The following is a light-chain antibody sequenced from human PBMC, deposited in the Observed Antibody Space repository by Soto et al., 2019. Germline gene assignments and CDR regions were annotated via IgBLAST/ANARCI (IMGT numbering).Light chain of an antibody. CDR2: QNN. CDR1: SSNIGAGYD. CDR3: QSYDSSLSAVV. V-gene: IGLV1-40*01. J-gene: IGLJ2*01. Sequence: QSVLTQPPSVSGAPGQRDSISCTGSSSNIGAGYDLHWYEHLPGTAPKLLIYQNNHRPSGVPVRFSGSKSGTSASLAITGLQAEDEADYYCQSYDSSLSAVVFGGGTKVTVL.